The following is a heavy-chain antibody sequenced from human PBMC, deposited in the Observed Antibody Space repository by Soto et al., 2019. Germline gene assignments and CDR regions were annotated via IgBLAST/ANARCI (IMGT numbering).Heavy chain of an antibody. V-gene: IGHV1-58*01. J-gene: IGHJ4*02. CDR2: IVVGSGNT. CDR1: RFTFTSSA. CDR3: AADPTYCGGDYYVD. Sequence: QMQLVQSGPEVKKPGTSVKVSCKASRFTFTSSAVQWVRQARGQRLEWIGGIVVGSGNTNYAHKFQERVPITRDMSTNPVYMEVSSLRSEYTAVYYCAADPTYCGGDYYVDWGQGTLVTVSS. D-gene: IGHD2-21*02.